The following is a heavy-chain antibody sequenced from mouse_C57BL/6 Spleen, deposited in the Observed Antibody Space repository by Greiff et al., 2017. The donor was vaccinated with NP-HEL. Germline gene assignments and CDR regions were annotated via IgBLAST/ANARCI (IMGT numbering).Heavy chain of an antibody. CDR3: ASQRAAQATWYFDV. D-gene: IGHD3-2*02. J-gene: IGHJ1*03. V-gene: IGHV1-76*01. CDR2: IYPGSGNT. Sequence: VQVVESGAELVRPGASVKLSCKASGYTFTDYYINWVKQRPGQGLEWIARIYPGSGNTYYNEKFKGKATLTAEKSSSTAYMQLSSLTSEDSAVYFCASQRAAQATWYFDVWDTGTTVTVSS. CDR1: GYTFTDYY.